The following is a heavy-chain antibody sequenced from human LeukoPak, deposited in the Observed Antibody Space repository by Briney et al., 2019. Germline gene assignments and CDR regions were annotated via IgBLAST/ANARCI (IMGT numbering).Heavy chain of an antibody. J-gene: IGHJ4*02. CDR3: ARYYGSGTIDY. CDR2: ISSSGSTI. Sequence: GGSLRLSCAASGFTFSSYEMNWVRQAPGKGLEWVSYISSSGSTIYYADSVKGRFTISRDNAKNSLYLQMNSLRAEDTALYYCARYYGSGTIDYWGQGTLVTVSS. D-gene: IGHD3-10*01. CDR1: GFTFSSYE. V-gene: IGHV3-48*03.